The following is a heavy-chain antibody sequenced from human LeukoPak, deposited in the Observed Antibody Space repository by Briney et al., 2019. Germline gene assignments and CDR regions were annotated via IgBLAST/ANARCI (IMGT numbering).Heavy chain of an antibody. CDR3: ARARRGSDNTDDYYYYIDV. CDR2: ISFDGSNK. Sequence: PGGSLRLSCAASGFTFSSYSMNWVRQAPGKGLEWVAVISFDGSNKHYADSVKGRFTISRGNSKNTLYLQTNYVRAEDTAVYYCARARRGSDNTDDYYYYIDVWGRGTTVTVSS. J-gene: IGHJ6*03. V-gene: IGHV3-30*03. CDR1: GFTFSSYS. D-gene: IGHD2-21*01.